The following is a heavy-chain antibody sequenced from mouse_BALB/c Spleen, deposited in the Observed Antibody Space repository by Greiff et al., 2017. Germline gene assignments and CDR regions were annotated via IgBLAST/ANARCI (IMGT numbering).Heavy chain of an antibody. J-gene: IGHJ3*01. CDR3: ALLIHYYGGRFAY. CDR1: GYTFSSYW. V-gene: IGHV1-9*01. Sequence: QVQLQQSGAELMKPGASVKISCKATGYTFSSYWIEWVKQRPGHGLEWIGEILPGSGSTNYNEKFKGKATFTADTSSNTAYMQLSSLTSEDSAVYYCALLIHYYGGRFAYWGQGTLVTVSA. D-gene: IGHD1-2*01. CDR2: ILPGSGST.